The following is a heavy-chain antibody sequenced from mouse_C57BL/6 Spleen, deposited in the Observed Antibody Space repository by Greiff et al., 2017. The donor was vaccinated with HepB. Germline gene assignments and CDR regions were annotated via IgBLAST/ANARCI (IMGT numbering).Heavy chain of an antibody. CDR2: IDPEAGET. CDR3: AKGSNDPGLAY. CDR1: GFNIKDYY. Sequence: EVQLQQSGAELVKPGASVKLSCTASGFNIKDYYMHWVKQRPEQGLEWIGRIDPEAGETKYAPKFQGKATITADTSSNTAYLQLSSLTSEDTAVYYCAKGSNDPGLAYWGQGTLVTVSA. V-gene: IGHV14-2*01. D-gene: IGHD2-12*01. J-gene: IGHJ3*01.